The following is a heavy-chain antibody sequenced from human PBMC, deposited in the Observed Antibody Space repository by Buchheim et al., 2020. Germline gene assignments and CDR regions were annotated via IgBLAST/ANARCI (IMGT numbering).Heavy chain of an antibody. D-gene: IGHD3-3*01. V-gene: IGHV3-21*01. J-gene: IGHJ6*02. Sequence: EVQLVESGGGLVKPGGSLRLSCAASGFTFSSYSMNWVRQAPGKGLEWVSSISSSSSYIYYADSVKGRFTISRDNAKNSLYLQMNSLRAEDTAVYYCARDKPSKVLRFLEWASSSTWDYYGMDVWGQGTT. CDR2: ISSSSSYI. CDR3: ARDKPSKVLRFLEWASSSTWDYYGMDV. CDR1: GFTFSSYS.